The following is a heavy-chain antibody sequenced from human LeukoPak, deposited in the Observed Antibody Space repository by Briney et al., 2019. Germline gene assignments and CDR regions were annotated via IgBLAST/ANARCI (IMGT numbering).Heavy chain of an antibody. CDR1: GYTFTGYY. CDR3: ARDTSARVYYYDSSGYYYNWFDP. Sequence: GASVKVSCKASGYTFTGYYMHWVRQAPGQGLEWMGWINPNSGGTNYAQKFQGRVTMTRDTSISTAYMELSRLRSDDTAVYYCARDTSARVYYYDSSGYYYNWFDPWGQGTLVTVST. CDR2: INPNSGGT. J-gene: IGHJ5*02. D-gene: IGHD3-22*01. V-gene: IGHV1-2*02.